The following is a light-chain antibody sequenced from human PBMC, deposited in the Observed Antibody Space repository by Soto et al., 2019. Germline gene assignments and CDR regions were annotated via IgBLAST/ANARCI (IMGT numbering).Light chain of an antibody. CDR1: QRISNW. CDR3: QHYNIYSWT. CDR2: KAS. V-gene: IGKV1-5*03. Sequence: DIQMTQSPSTLSASVGDRVTITCRASQRISNWLAWYQQKPGKAPKVLIYKASTLESGVPLRFSGSGSGTEFTLTISSLQPEDVATYYCQHYNIYSWTFGQGTKVDIK. J-gene: IGKJ1*01.